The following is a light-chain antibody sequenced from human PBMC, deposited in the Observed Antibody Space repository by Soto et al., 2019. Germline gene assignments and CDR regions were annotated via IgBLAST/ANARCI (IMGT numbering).Light chain of an antibody. V-gene: IGLV2-8*01. J-gene: IGLJ1*01. CDR3: SSYAGSNNFV. CDR2: EVS. Sequence: QSVLTQPPSASGSPGQSVTISCSGTSSDVGGYNYVSWHQQHPGKAPKLMIYEVSKRPSGVPDRFSGSKSGNTASLIVSGLQAEDEADYYCSSYAGSNNFVFGTGTKLTV. CDR1: SSDVGGYNY.